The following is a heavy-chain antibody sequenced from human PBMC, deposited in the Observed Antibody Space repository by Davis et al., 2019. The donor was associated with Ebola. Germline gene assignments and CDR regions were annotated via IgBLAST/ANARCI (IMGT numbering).Heavy chain of an antibody. CDR1: GFTFSGSA. CDR2: IRSKANSYAT. V-gene: IGHV3-73*01. J-gene: IGHJ6*02. Sequence: GESLKISCAASGFTFSGSAMHWVRQASGKGLEWVGRIRSKANSYATAYAASVKGRFTISRDDSKNTLYLQMNSLRAEDTAVYYCAKEGSVLWFRELSIDYYYYGMDVWGQGTTVTVSS. D-gene: IGHD3-10*01. CDR3: AKEGSVLWFRELSIDYYYYGMDV.